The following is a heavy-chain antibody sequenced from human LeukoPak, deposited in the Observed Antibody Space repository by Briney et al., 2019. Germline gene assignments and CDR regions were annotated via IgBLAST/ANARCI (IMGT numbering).Heavy chain of an antibody. CDR2: INDSGGST. J-gene: IGHJ4*02. V-gene: IGHV3-23*01. CDR1: GFTFSSYA. Sequence: GGSLRLSCAASGFTFSSYAMSWVRQAPGKGLEWVSAINDSGGSTYYADSVKGRFTISRDNAKNSLYLQMNSLRAEDTALYYCAKGFLTYDISYFDYWGQGTLVTVSS. CDR3: AKGFLTYDISYFDY. D-gene: IGHD3-9*01.